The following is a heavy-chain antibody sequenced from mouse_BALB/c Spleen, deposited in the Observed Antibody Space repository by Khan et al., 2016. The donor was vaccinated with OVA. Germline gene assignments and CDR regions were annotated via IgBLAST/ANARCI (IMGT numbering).Heavy chain of an antibody. V-gene: IGHV5-17*02. CDR3: ARSYFYGYYFDQ. J-gene: IGHJ2*01. D-gene: IGHD1-1*01. CDR1: GFTFSSFG. CDR2: ISGDSNTI. Sequence: EVMLVESGGGLVQPGGSRKLSCVASGFTFSSFGMHWVRQAPEKGLEWVAYISGDSNTIYYTDTVMGRFTISRDNPKNTLFLQMTSLRSEDMAMYYCARSYFYGYYFDQWGQGTTLTVSS.